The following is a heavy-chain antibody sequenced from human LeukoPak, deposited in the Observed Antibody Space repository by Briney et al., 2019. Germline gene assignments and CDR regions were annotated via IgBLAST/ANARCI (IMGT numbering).Heavy chain of an antibody. V-gene: IGHV3-21*04. CDR3: AKDYQAGRGIVVVSNPLQGFY. J-gene: IGHJ4*02. CDR2: ISSTSTYI. D-gene: IGHD2-21*01. CDR1: GFAFSDDS. Sequence: PGGSLRLSCVASGFAFSDDSMNWVRQPPGKGLEWVSSISSTSTYIYYADSVKGRFTISRDNSKNTLYLQMNSLRAEDTAVYYCAKDYQAGRGIVVVSNPLQGFYWGQGTLVTVSS.